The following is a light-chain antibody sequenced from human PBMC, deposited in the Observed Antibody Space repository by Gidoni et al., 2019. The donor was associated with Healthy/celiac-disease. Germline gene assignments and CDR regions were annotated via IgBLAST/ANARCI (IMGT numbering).Light chain of an antibody. V-gene: IGKV3-20*01. CDR3: QQYGSSPDT. J-gene: IGKJ4*01. CDR2: GAS. Sequence: DIVLTPSPGTLSLSPGERATLSCRASQSVSSSYLAWYQQKPGQAPRLLIYGASSRATGIPDRFSGSGSGTDFTLTISRLEPEDFAVYYCQQYGSSPDTFXGXTKVEIK. CDR1: QSVSSSY.